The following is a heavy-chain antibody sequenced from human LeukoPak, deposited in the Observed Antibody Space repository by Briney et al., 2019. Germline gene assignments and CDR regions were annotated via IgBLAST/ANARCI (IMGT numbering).Heavy chain of an antibody. CDR3: VRGDCSSISCYSTAH. CDR1: GGSFSGYY. Sequence: PSQTLSLTCAVYGGSFSGYYWTWIRHPPRPGLDWNGEINHSGSTDYNPSLKSRVAISVDTSKNEFSLKLSSVTAADTALYYCVRGDCSSISCYSTAHWGQGTRVTVSS. J-gene: IGHJ4*02. D-gene: IGHD2-2*01. CDR2: INHSGST. V-gene: IGHV4-34*01.